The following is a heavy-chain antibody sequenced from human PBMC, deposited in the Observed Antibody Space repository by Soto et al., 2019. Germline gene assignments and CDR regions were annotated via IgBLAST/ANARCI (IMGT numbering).Heavy chain of an antibody. CDR1: GFTFSSYG. CDR3: AKEKGRLGWFGGRGGYGMDV. D-gene: IGHD3-10*01. V-gene: IGHV3-30*18. J-gene: IGHJ6*02. CDR2: ISYDGSNK. Sequence: QVQLVESGGGVVQPGRSLRLSCAASGFTFSSYGMHWVRQAPGTGLEWVAGISYDGSNKYYADSVKGRFTISRDNAKNTLYLEMNSLRAEDTAVYYCAKEKGRLGWFGGRGGYGMDVWGQGTTVTVSS.